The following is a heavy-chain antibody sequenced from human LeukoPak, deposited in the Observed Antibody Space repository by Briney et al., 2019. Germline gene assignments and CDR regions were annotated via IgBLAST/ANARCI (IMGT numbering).Heavy chain of an antibody. CDR3: ARDQLLYCGYKGLYYHYYCLDV. CDR1: GYTFTGYY. D-gene: IGHD3-22*01. Sequence: ASVKVSCKASGYTFTGYYMHWVRQSPGQGLEWMGWINPNSGGTNYAQKFQGRVTMTRDTSISTAYMELSRLRSDDTAVYYCARDQLLYCGYKGLYYHYYCLDVWGQGTTVTVSS. J-gene: IGHJ6*02. CDR2: INPNSGGT. V-gene: IGHV1-2*02.